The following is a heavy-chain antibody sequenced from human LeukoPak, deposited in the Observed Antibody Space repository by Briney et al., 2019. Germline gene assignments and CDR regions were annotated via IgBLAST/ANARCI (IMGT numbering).Heavy chain of an antibody. Sequence: ASVKVSCKVHGSGLTELSMHWERHATGKGLGWMGGFDPGDAETIYAQKFQGRVTMTEDTSTDTAYMELSSLRSEDTAVYYCAAGGVYDLLKYWGQGALVTVSS. V-gene: IGHV1-24*01. CDR1: GSGLTELS. CDR3: AAGGVYDLLKY. J-gene: IGHJ4*02. D-gene: IGHD5/OR15-5a*01. CDR2: FDPGDAET.